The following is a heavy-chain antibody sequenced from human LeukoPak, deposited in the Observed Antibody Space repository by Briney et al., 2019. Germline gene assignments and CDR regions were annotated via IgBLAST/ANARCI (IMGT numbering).Heavy chain of an antibody. CDR1: GGTFSSYA. V-gene: IGHV1-69*13. J-gene: IGHJ4*02. CDR3: ERHPTYYYDSSGHMSDY. CDR2: IIPIFGTA. Sequence: SVKVSCKASGGTFSSYAISWVRQAPGQGLEWMGGIIPIFGTANYAQKFQGRVTITADESTSTAYMELSSLRSEDTAVYYCERHPTYYYDSSGHMSDYWGQGTLVTVSS. D-gene: IGHD3-22*01.